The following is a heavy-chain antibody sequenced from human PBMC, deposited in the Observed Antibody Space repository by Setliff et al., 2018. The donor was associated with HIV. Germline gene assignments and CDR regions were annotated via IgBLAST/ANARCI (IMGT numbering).Heavy chain of an antibody. CDR1: GYTFTTSY. J-gene: IGHJ4*02. D-gene: IGHD2-8*01. V-gene: IGHV1-46*01. CDR3: ASGSGYCKNGNCYIGVHKNPDKYYFDY. CDR2: INLSAGST. Sequence: ASVKVSCKASGYTFTTSYMHWVRQAPGQGLEWMGIINLSAGSTNYAQKFQGRVTMTRDELMKTAYMELSSLRSEDTAVYYCASGSGYCKNGNCYIGVHKNPDKYYFDYWGQGTLVTVSS.